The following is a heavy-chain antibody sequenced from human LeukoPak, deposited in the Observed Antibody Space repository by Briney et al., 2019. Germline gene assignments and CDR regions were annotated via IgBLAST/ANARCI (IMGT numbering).Heavy chain of an antibody. CDR2: IIPIFGTA. D-gene: IGHD6-13*01. Sequence: SVKVSCKGSGYTFTGYYMHWVRQAPGQGLEWMGGIIPIFGTANYAQKFQGRVTITADESTSTAYMELSSLRSEDTAVYYCARGRAAVPRYFDYWGQGTLVTVSS. CDR1: GYTFTGYY. J-gene: IGHJ4*02. V-gene: IGHV1-69*13. CDR3: ARGRAAVPRYFDY.